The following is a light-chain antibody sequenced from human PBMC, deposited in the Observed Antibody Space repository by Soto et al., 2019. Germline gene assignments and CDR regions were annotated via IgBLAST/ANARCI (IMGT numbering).Light chain of an antibody. V-gene: IGKV3-20*01. CDR1: QSVSSN. CDR3: QQYGSTPLT. J-gene: IGKJ4*01. Sequence: EMVLTQSPATLSVSPGERATLSCRASQSVSSNLAWYQQKPGQPPRLLIYGVSTRATGIPARFSGSGSGTDFTLTISRLEPEDFAVYYCQQYGSTPLTFGGGTKVDIK. CDR2: GVS.